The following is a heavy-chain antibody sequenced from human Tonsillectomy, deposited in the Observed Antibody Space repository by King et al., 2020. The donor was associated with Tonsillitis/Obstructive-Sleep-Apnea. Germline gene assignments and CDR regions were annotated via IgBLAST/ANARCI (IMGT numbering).Heavy chain of an antibody. J-gene: IGHJ6*03. CDR3: ARGNYDFWSGYYPDLNYYYYMDV. V-gene: IGHV3-48*03. Sequence: VQLVESGGGLVQPGGSLRLSCAASGFTFSNYEMNWVRQAPGKGLEWVSYISTSGLTIYYADSVKGRFTISRDNAKNSLYLQMNSLRAEDTAVYYCARGNYDFWSGYYPDLNYYYYMDVWGKGTTVTVSS. CDR2: ISTSGLTI. CDR1: GFTFSNYE. D-gene: IGHD3-3*01.